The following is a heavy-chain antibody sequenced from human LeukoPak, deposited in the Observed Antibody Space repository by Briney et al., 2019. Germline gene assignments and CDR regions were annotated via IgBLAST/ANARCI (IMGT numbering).Heavy chain of an antibody. J-gene: IGHJ4*02. V-gene: IGHV3-30-3*01. CDR3: AREGDTTMIIDY. Sequence: GRSLRLSCAASGFTFSSYAMHWVRQAPGKGLEWVAVISYDGSNKFYADSVKGRFTISRDNSKNTLYLQMNSLRAEDTAVYHCAREGDTTMIIDYWGQGTLVTVSS. D-gene: IGHD5-18*01. CDR1: GFTFSSYA. CDR2: ISYDGSNK.